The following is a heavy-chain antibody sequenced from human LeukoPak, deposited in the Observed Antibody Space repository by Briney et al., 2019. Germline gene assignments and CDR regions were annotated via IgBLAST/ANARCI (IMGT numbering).Heavy chain of an antibody. V-gene: IGHV4-61*01. CDR3: ARSHGSGSYYGLDS. J-gene: IGHJ4*02. D-gene: IGHD1-26*01. Sequence: SETLSLTCTVSGDSVSRGSYYWTWIQQPPGKGLEWIGYMYYGGSTNYNPSLKSRVTISVDTSKNQFSLKLSSVTAADTAVYYCARSHGSGSYYGLDSWGQGILVTVSS. CDR1: GDSVSRGSYY. CDR2: MYYGGST.